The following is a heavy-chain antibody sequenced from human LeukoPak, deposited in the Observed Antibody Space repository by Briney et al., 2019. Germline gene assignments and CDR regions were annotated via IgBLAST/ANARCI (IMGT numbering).Heavy chain of an antibody. J-gene: IGHJ5*02. CDR2: MNPNSGNT. CDR1: GYTFTSYG. V-gene: IGHV1-8*02. CDR3: ARGGYCSSTSCSFHNWFDP. Sequence: GASVKVSCKASGYTFTSYGISWVRQAPGQGLEWMGWMNPNSGNTGYAQKFQGRVTMTRNTSISTAYMELSSLRSEDTAVYYCARGGYCSSTSCSFHNWFDPWGQGTLVTVSS. D-gene: IGHD2-2*01.